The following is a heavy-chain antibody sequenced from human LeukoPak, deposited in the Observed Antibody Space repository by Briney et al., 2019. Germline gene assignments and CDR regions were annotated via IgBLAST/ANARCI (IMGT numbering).Heavy chain of an antibody. D-gene: IGHD5-18*01. CDR2: ISASGGST. J-gene: IGHJ4*02. CDR1: GFTFRMYA. Sequence: GGSLRLSCAASGFTFRMYAMAWVRQAPGKGLEWVSLISASGGSTYYADSVKGRFTISRDNSKNTVYLQMNSLRAEDTALYYCAKDIQGANWGQGTLVTVSS. CDR3: AKDIQGAN. V-gene: IGHV3-23*01.